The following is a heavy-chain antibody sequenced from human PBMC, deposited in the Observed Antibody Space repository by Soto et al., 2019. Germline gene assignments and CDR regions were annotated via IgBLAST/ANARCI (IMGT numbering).Heavy chain of an antibody. CDR2: IYYSGST. V-gene: IGHV4-39*01. J-gene: IGHJ4*02. D-gene: IGHD3-10*01. CDR3: ATLWFGEGNY. Sequence: QLQLQESGPGLVKPSETLSLTCTVSGGSISSSSYYWGWIRQPPGKGLEWIGSIYYSGSTYYNPSLKSRVTISVDTSKNQFSLKLSSVTAADTAVYHCATLWFGEGNYWGQGTLVTVSS. CDR1: GGSISSSSYY.